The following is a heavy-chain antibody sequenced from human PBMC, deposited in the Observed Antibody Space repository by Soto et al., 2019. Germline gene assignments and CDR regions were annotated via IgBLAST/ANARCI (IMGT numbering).Heavy chain of an antibody. CDR2: ISAYNGNT. J-gene: IGHJ4*02. CDR3: ARVGPHRNYYASSGIDY. CDR1: GYTFTSYG. V-gene: IGHV1-18*01. Sequence: ASLKVSCKASGYTFTSYGISWVRQAPGQGLEWMGWISAYNGNTNYAQKLQGRVTMTTDTSTSTAYMELRSLRSDDTAVYYCARVGPHRNYYASSGIDYWGQGTLVTVSS. D-gene: IGHD3-22*01.